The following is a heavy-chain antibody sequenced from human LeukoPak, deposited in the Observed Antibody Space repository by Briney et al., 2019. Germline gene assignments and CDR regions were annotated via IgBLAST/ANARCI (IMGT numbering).Heavy chain of an antibody. V-gene: IGHV1-69*05. CDR1: GGTFSSYA. CDR2: ITPIFGTA. Sequence: SVKVSCKASGGTFSSYAISWVRQAPGQGLEWMGGITPIFGTANYAQKFQGRVTITTDESTSTAYMELSSLRSEDTAVYYCARSGSYLEWFDPWGQGTLVTVSS. J-gene: IGHJ5*02. D-gene: IGHD1-26*01. CDR3: ARSGSYLEWFDP.